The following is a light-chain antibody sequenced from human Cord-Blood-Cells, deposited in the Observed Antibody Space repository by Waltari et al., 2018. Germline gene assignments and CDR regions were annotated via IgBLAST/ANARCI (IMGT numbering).Light chain of an antibody. CDR3: SSYTSSSTPYYV. CDR1: SSDVGGYNY. V-gene: IGLV2-14*01. Sequence: QSALTQPASVSGSPGQSITISCTGTSSDVGGYNYVSWYQQHPGKAPKLMFYEVSNRPPGVSNRFSGSKSGNPASLTISGLQAEDEADYYCSSYTSSSTPYYVFGTGTKVTVL. CDR2: EVS. J-gene: IGLJ1*01.